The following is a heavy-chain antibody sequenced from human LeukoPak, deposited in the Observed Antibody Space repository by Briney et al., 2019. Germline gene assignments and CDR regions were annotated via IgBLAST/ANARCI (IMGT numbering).Heavy chain of an antibody. CDR1: GFTFSNYG. J-gene: IGHJ6*03. Sequence: GGSLRLSCAASGFTFSNYGIHWVRQALGKGLEWVAFIWYDGSNKYYADSVKGRFTISRDNSKNTLYLQMNSLRAEDTAVYYCAKDSGGNQFSYYMDVWSKGTTVTVSS. V-gene: IGHV3-30*02. D-gene: IGHD4-23*01. CDR2: IWYDGSNK. CDR3: AKDSGGNQFSYYMDV.